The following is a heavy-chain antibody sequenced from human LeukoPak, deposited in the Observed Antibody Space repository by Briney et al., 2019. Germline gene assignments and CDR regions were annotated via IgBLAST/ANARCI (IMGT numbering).Heavy chain of an antibody. J-gene: IGHJ6*02. CDR1: GFTFSSYA. V-gene: IGHV3-30-3*01. Sequence: GSLRLSCAASGFTFSSYAMHWVRQAPGKGLEWVAVISYDGSNKYYADSEKGRFTISRDNSKNTLYLQMNSLRAEDTAVYYCARDNYYGSGSYYYYYGMDVWGQGTTVTVSS. CDR3: ARDNYYGSGSYYYYYGMDV. D-gene: IGHD3-10*01. CDR2: ISYDGSNK.